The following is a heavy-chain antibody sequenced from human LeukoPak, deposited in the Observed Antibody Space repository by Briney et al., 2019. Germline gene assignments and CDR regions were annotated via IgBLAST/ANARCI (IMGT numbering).Heavy chain of an antibody. J-gene: IGHJ4*02. CDR3: ARRGGYDHFDY. D-gene: IGHD5-12*01. V-gene: IGHV1-69*06. CDR1: GGTFSSYA. CDR2: IIPIFGTA. Sequence: GSSVKVSCKASGGTFSSYAISWVRQVPGQGLEWMGGIIPIFGTANYAQKFQGRVTITADKSTSTAYMELSSLRSEDTAVYYCARRGGYDHFDYWGQGTLVTVSS.